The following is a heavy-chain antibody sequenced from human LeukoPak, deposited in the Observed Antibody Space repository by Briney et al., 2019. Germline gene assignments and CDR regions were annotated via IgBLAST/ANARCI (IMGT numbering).Heavy chain of an antibody. CDR1: GFTFTSSA. D-gene: IGHD5-12*01. J-gene: IGHJ4*02. CDR2: IVVGSGNT. Sequence: SVKVSCKASGFTFTSSAMQWVRQARGQRLEWIGWIVVGSGNTNYAQKFQERVTITRDMSTSTAYMELSSLRPEDTAVYYCAAVEGGYETPQGPFDYWGQGTLVTVSS. CDR3: AAVEGGYETPQGPFDY. V-gene: IGHV1-58*02.